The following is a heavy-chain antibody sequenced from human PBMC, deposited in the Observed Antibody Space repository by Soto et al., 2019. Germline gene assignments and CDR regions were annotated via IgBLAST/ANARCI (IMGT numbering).Heavy chain of an antibody. Sequence: TLSLTCAVYGGSFSGYYWSWIRQPPGKGLEWIGEINHSGSTNYNPSLKSRVTISVDTSKNQFSLKLSSVTAADTAVYYCARGRGLRLGSYYYYYGMDVWGQGTTVTVSS. V-gene: IGHV4-34*01. CDR2: INHSGST. CDR1: GGSFSGYY. J-gene: IGHJ6*02. D-gene: IGHD3-16*01. CDR3: ARGRGLRLGSYYYYYGMDV.